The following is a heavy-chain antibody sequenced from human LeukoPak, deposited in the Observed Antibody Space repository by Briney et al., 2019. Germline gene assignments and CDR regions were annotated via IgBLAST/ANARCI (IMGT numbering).Heavy chain of an antibody. CDR2: IKQDGSKK. Sequence: GGSLRLSCAASGFTFSNYWMTWVRQAPGKGLEWVANIKQDGSKKNYVDSVKGRFTISRDNAKNSLYLQMNSLRAEDTAVYYCARDHRYCSGGSCYYYYYGMDVWGQGTTVTVSS. D-gene: IGHD2-15*01. CDR1: GFTFSNYW. V-gene: IGHV3-7*01. CDR3: ARDHRYCSGGSCYYYYYGMDV. J-gene: IGHJ6*02.